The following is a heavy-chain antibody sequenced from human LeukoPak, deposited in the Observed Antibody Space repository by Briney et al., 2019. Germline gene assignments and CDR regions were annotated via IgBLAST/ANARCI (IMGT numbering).Heavy chain of an antibody. J-gene: IGHJ6*04. CDR3: ARDNCSGGSCYWVYYGMDV. CDR2: IKQDGSEK. D-gene: IGHD2-15*01. Sequence: GGSLRLSCAASGFTFSSYWMSWVRQAPGKGLEWVANIKQDGSEKYYVDSVKGRFTISRDNAKNSLYLQMNSLRAEDTAVYYCARDNCSGGSCYWVYYGMDVWGKGTTVTVSS. CDR1: GFTFSSYW. V-gene: IGHV3-7*01.